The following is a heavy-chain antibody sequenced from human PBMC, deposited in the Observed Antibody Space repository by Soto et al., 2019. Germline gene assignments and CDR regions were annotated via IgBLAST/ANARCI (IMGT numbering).Heavy chain of an antibody. D-gene: IGHD3-9*01. V-gene: IGHV3-43*01. CDR1: GFTFDDYT. CDR2: ISWDGGSK. J-gene: IGHJ6*02. CDR3: AKDLTPRVRTGYYGMDV. Sequence: EVQLVESGGVVVQPGGSLRLSCAASGFTFDDYTMHWVRQAPGKGLEWVALISWDGGSKYYADSVKGRFTISRDNSKNSLYLQMNSLRTEDTALDYCAKDLTPRVRTGYYGMDVWGPGTTVTVSS.